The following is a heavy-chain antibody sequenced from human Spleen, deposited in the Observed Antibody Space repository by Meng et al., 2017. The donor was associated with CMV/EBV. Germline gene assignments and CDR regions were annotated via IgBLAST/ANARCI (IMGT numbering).Heavy chain of an antibody. D-gene: IGHD6-13*01. V-gene: IGHV1-18*01. CDR3: ARDQQLIPAEYFQH. J-gene: IGHJ1*01. Sequence: KAAGISFPSNGIGWLRQAPGEGPEWMGWTSGYNGNTIYAQKFQGRVTMTTDTSTSTAYLELRSLRSDDTAVYYCARDQQLIPAEYFQHWGPGTLVTVSS. CDR1: GISFPSNG. CDR2: TSGYNGNT.